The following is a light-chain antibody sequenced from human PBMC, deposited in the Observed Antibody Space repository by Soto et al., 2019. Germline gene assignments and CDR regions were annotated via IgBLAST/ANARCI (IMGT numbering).Light chain of an antibody. CDR3: QQSYSVPT. J-gene: IGKJ1*01. CDR2: ATS. V-gene: IGKV1-39*01. CDR1: QSINSH. Sequence: DIQLTQSPSCLSASVGDRVTITCRASQSINSHLNWYQQKPGKAPKFLIYATSNLQSGVTSRFSGSGSGTDFTLTISSLQPEDFATYYCQQSYSVPTFGQGTKVDI.